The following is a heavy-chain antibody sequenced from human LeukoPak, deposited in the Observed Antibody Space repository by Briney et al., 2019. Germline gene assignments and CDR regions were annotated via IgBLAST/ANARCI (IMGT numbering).Heavy chain of an antibody. CDR2: IDHSGTT. V-gene: IGHV4-34*01. CDR3: ATGRNGVVPAPILGVGPWYNYHYMDV. CDR1: GGSSSGYY. J-gene: IGHJ6*03. D-gene: IGHD2-2*02. Sequence: SETLSLTCVVCGGSSSGYYWTWIRQPPGKGLEWIGEIDHSGTTNYNPSLKSRVTMSVDTSKNQFSLMVSSVTAADTAVYYCATGRNGVVPAPILGVGPWYNYHYMDVWGKGTTVTVSS.